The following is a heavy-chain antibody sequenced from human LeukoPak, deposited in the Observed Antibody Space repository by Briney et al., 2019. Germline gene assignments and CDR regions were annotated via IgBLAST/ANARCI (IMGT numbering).Heavy chain of an antibody. Sequence: SQTLSLTCTVSGGSISSGGYYWSWIRQPPGKGLEWIGYIYHSGSTYYNPSLKSRVTISVDRSKNQFSLKLSSVTAADTAVYYCARGSYFWSSFDPWGQGTLVTVSS. CDR3: ARGSYFWSSFDP. CDR1: GGSISSGGYY. D-gene: IGHD3-3*01. CDR2: IYHSGST. V-gene: IGHV4-30-2*01. J-gene: IGHJ5*02.